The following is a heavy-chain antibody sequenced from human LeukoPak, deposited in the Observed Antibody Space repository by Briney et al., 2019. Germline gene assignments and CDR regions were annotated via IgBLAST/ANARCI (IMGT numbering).Heavy chain of an antibody. CDR2: ISYDGSNK. CDR1: GFTFSSYG. V-gene: IGHV3-30*18. CDR3: AKDRLGYYYDSSGYPLDY. D-gene: IGHD3-22*01. Sequence: GGSLRLSCAASGFTFSSYGMHWVRQAPGKGLEWVAVISYDGSNKYYADSVKGRFTISRDNSKNTLYLQMYSLRAEDTAVYYCAKDRLGYYYDSSGYPLDYWGQGTLVTVSS. J-gene: IGHJ4*02.